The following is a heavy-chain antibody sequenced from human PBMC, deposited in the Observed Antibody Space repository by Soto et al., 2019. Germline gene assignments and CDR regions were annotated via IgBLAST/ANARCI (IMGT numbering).Heavy chain of an antibody. Sequence: PGGSLRLSCAASGFTFSSYAMSWVRQAPGKGLEWVSAISGSGGSTYYADSVKGRFTTSRDNAKNTLYLQMNSLRAEDTAVYYFARVSREVDGTVLLFDSWGQGTLGTVSS. CDR1: GFTFSSYA. CDR3: ARVSREVDGTVLLFDS. J-gene: IGHJ4*02. CDR2: ISGSGGST. V-gene: IGHV3-23*01. D-gene: IGHD6-19*01.